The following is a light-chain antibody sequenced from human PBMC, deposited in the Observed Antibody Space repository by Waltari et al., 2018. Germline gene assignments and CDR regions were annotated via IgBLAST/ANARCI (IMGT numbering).Light chain of an antibody. CDR1: GSNIGSNT. V-gene: IGLV1-44*01. CDR3: AAWDDGLNGWV. CDR2: TNR. J-gene: IGLJ3*02. Sequence: QSVLTQPPSASGSPGQRVTISCSGSGSNIGSNTVNWYQQFLGAAPKLLIYTNRQRPSGVPDRFSGSKSGTSGYLAISGLQSEDEADYYCAAWDDGLNGWVFGGRTKLTVL.